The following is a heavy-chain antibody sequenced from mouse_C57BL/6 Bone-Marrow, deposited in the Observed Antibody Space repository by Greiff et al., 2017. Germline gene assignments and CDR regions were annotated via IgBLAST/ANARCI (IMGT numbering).Heavy chain of an antibody. V-gene: IGHV1-72*01. CDR3: ARYHGSSSHYFDY. J-gene: IGHJ2*01. D-gene: IGHD1-1*01. CDR2: IDPTGGGT. CDR1: GYTFTSYW. Sequence: QVQLQQPGAELVKPGASVKLSCKASGYTFTSYWMHWVKQRPGRGLEWIGRIDPTGGGTKYNEKFKSKATLTVDKPSSTAYMQISSLTSEDSAVYYCARYHGSSSHYFDYWGQGTTLRVSS.